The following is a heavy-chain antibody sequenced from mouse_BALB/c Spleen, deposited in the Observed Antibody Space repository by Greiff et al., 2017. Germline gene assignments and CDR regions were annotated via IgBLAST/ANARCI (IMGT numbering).Heavy chain of an antibody. CDR2: IRLKSNNYAT. Sequence: EVQLVESGGGLVQPGGSMKLSCVASGFTFSNYWMNWVRQSPEKGLEWVAEIRLKSNNYATHYAESVKGRFTISRDDSKSSVYLQMNNLRAEDTGIYYCTRLLRLYYFDYWGQGTTLTVSS. V-gene: IGHV6-6*02. CDR3: TRLLRLYYFDY. CDR1: GFTFSNYW. J-gene: IGHJ2*01. D-gene: IGHD1-2*01.